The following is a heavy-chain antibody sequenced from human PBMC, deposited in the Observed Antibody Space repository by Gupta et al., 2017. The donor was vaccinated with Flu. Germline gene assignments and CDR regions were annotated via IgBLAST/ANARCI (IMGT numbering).Heavy chain of an antibody. J-gene: IGHJ6*02. CDR1: GFTFRSYN. CDR2: ISSYSSTT. Sequence: EVQLVESGGGLVQPGGSLRLSCGVSGFTFRSYNMAWVRQAPGKGLEWSSYISSYSSTTKYADSVKGRFTIYRDNANNVLSLQMNSLRSEDTAVYYCARVCSGVLYYRGLDVWGQWSPVLVSS. D-gene: IGHD3-3*01. V-gene: IGHV3-48*01. CDR3: ARVCSGVLYYRGLDV.